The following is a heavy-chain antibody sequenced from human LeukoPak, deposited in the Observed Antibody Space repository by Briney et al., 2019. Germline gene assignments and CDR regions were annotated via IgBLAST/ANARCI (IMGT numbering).Heavy chain of an antibody. V-gene: IGHV3-23*01. CDR2: ISSSGGST. CDR3: AESPMTRVTTGGFDF. J-gene: IGHJ4*02. CDR1: GFTFNSYA. D-gene: IGHD4-17*01. Sequence: PGGSLRLSCAASGFTFNSYAMSWVRQAPGKGLEWVSSISSSGGSTYYVASVKGLFTISRDNSKNTLYLQMNSLRAEDTAVYYCAESPMTRVTTGGFDFWGQGTLVTVSS.